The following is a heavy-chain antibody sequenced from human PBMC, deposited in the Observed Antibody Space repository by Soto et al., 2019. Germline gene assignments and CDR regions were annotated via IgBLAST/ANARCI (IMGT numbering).Heavy chain of an antibody. J-gene: IGHJ6*02. CDR1: GDSISSGNKY. CDR2: IFSSGTT. CDR3: ARVPSPFDYYYAMDV. Sequence: SETLSLTCTVSGDSISSGNKYWSWIRQPPGKGLEWIGYIFSSGTTYYNPSLKSRLTMSLDASQNQFSLKLNSLTDADTAVYFCARVPSPFDYYYAMDVWRQGTTVTVSS. V-gene: IGHV4-30-4*01. D-gene: IGHD3-16*01.